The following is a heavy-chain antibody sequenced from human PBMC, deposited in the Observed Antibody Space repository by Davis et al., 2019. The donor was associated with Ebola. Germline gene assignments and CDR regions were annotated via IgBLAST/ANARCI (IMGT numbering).Heavy chain of an antibody. Sequence: GESLKISCAASGFTFSSYWMSWVRQAPGKGLEWVANIKQDGSEKYYVDSVKGRFTISRDNAKNSLYLQMNSLRAEDTALYYCARGDLAAASDYWGQGTLVTVSS. V-gene: IGHV3-7*03. J-gene: IGHJ4*02. D-gene: IGHD6-13*01. CDR1: GFTFSSYW. CDR2: IKQDGSEK. CDR3: ARGDLAAASDY.